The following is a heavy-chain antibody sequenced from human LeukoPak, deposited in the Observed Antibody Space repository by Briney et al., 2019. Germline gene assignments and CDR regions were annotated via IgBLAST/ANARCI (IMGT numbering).Heavy chain of an antibody. V-gene: IGHV4-59*01. CDR3: ARGIAARPIWLYYYYYMDV. Sequence: NAGGSLRLSCAASGFTFSSYSMNWVRQAPGKGLEWIGYIYYSGSTNYNPSLKSRVTISVDTSKNQFSLKLSSVTAADTAVYYCARGIAARPIWLYYYYYMDVWGKGTTVTVSS. CDR2: IYYSGST. D-gene: IGHD6-6*01. J-gene: IGHJ6*03. CDR1: GFTFSSYS.